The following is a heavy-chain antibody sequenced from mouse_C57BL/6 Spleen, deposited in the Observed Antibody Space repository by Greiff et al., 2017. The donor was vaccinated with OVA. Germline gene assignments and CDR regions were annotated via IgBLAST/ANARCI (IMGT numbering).Heavy chain of an antibody. V-gene: IGHV5-12*01. CDR3: ARGLRLDYAMDY. CDR2: ISNGGGST. D-gene: IGHD2-4*01. J-gene: IGHJ4*01. CDR1: GFTFSDYY. Sequence: EVQGVESGGGLVQPGGSLKLSCAASGFTFSDYYMYWVRQTPEKRLEWVAYISNGGGSTYYPDTVKGRFTISRDNAKNTLYLQMSRLKSEDTAMYYCARGLRLDYAMDYWGQGTSVTVSS.